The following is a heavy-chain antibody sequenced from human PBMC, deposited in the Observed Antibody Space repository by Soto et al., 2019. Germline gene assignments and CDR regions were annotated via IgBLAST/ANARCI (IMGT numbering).Heavy chain of an antibody. CDR3: ARGGRQWLVTCDFNY. Sequence: VQLVESGGGVVQPGRSLRLSCAASGFTFSDYAMHWVRQAPGKGLEWVAVVSHDGRNTHYADSVKGRFTISRDSSKNTVSLERTSLRAEDTGVYYCARGGRQWLVTCDFNYWGQGALVTVSS. CDR2: VSHDGRNT. J-gene: IGHJ4*02. V-gene: IGHV3-30*03. CDR1: GFTFSDYA. D-gene: IGHD6-19*01.